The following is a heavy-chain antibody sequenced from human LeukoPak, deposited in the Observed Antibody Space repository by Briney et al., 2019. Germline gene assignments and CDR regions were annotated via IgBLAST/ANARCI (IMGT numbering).Heavy chain of an antibody. J-gene: IGHJ3*02. V-gene: IGHV3-13*01. CDR3: ARALNYYDSSGYYHDAFDI. D-gene: IGHD3-22*01. CDR1: GFTFSSYD. Sequence: GGSLRLSCAASGFTFSSYDMHWVRQATGKGLEWVSAIGTAGDTYYPGSVKGRFTISRENAKNSLYLQMNCLRAGDTAVYYCARALNYYDSSGYYHDAFDIWGQGTMVTVSS. CDR2: IGTAGDT.